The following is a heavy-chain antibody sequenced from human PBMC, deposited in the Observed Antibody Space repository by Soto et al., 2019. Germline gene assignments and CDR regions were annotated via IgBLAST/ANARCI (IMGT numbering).Heavy chain of an antibody. J-gene: IGHJ4*02. V-gene: IGHV3-7*01. CDR1: GFTFSRYW. CDR2: IKQDGREK. Sequence: EVQLVESGGGLVQPGGSLRLSCAASGFTFSRYWMSWVRQATGKGLEWVVNIKQDGREKYNVDFVKERFTISRNNAQNSLDLQINSLRGQDTAVYYCARAYGSGGLSGYWGQGTRVTVSS. CDR3: ARAYGSGGLSGY. D-gene: IGHD3-10*01.